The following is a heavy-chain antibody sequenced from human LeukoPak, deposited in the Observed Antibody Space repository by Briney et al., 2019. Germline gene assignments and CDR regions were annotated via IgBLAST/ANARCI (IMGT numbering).Heavy chain of an antibody. CDR1: GFTFSNYG. CDR3: ASDVVQDKGKGTGAFDI. V-gene: IGHV3-30*03. D-gene: IGHD2-15*01. Sequence: GGSLRLSCAASGFTFSNYGMHWVRQAPGKGLEWVTLISYDGSSKYYADSVKGRFTISRDNSKNTLYLQMNSLRAEDTAVYYCASDVVQDKGKGTGAFDIWGQGTMVTVSS. J-gene: IGHJ3*02. CDR2: ISYDGSSK.